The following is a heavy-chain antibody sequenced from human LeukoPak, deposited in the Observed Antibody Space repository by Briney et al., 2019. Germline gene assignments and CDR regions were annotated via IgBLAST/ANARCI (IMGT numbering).Heavy chain of an antibody. D-gene: IGHD3-10*01. CDR3: ARNMRTMVRGVIHYYYYYMDV. J-gene: IGHJ6*03. CDR2: IIPIFGTA. Sequence: SVKVSCKASGGTFSSYAISWVRQAPGRGLEWMGGIIPIFGTANYAQKFQGRVTITADESTSTAYMELSSLRSEDTAVYYCARNMRTMVRGVIHYYYYYMDVWGKGTTVTVSS. V-gene: IGHV1-69*13. CDR1: GGTFSSYA.